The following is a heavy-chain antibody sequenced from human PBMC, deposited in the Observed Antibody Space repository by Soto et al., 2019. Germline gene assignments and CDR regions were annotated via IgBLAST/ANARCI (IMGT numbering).Heavy chain of an antibody. CDR2: IWYDGSNK. CDR1: GFTFSSYG. Sequence: PGGSLRLSCAASGFTFSSYGMHWVRQAPGKGLEWVAVIWYDGSNKYYADSVKGRFTISRDNSKNTLYLQMNSLRAEDTAVYYCARGPLGGDYLSATNWFDPWGQGTLVTVSS. V-gene: IGHV3-33*01. D-gene: IGHD4-17*01. CDR3: ARGPLGGDYLSATNWFDP. J-gene: IGHJ5*02.